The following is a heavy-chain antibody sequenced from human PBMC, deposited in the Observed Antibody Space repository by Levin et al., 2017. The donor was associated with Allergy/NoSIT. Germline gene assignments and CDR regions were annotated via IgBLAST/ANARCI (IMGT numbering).Heavy chain of an antibody. Sequence: AGGSLRLSCVASGFTFSSYGMHWVRQSPGKGLEWLAVISYDGNEKFYAESLQGRVAVSRDNSKNTLFLQMDTLGAEDTAVYYCGRDWGQYSTSWYNGGDFWGQGTLVTVSS. CDR2: ISYDGNEK. CDR3: GRDWGQYSTSWYNGGDF. CDR1: GFTFSSYG. D-gene: IGHD2-21*01. J-gene: IGHJ4*02. V-gene: IGHV3-30*03.